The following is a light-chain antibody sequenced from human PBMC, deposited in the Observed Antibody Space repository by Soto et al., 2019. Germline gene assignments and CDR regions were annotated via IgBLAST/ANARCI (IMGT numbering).Light chain of an antibody. CDR3: CSYAGSDTLV. CDR2: DVT. CDR1: SSDVGGYNF. V-gene: IGLV2-11*01. J-gene: IGLJ1*01. Sequence: VLTQPRSVSGSPGQSVTIACTGTSSDVGGYNFVSWYQQFPGEVPKLTIYDVTKRPSGVPDRFSGSKSGNTASLTISGLQAEDEADYYFCSYAGSDTLVFGTGTKVTVL.